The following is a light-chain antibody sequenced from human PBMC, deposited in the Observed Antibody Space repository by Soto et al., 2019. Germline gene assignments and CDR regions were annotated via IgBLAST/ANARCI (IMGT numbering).Light chain of an antibody. CDR2: GAV. J-gene: IGKJ2*01. Sequence: EIVMTQSPVTLSVSPGERATLSRRASQSVGGDLAWYQQIPGQAPRLLIYGAVTRATGVAARFSGGGSGTEFTLTVDSLQSEDLAIYYCQQYYAWPRTFGQGTKLEI. V-gene: IGKV3-15*01. CDR1: QSVGGD. CDR3: QQYYAWPRT.